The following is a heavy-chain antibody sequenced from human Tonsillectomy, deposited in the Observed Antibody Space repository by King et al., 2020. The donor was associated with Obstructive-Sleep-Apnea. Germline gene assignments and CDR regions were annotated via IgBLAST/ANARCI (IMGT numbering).Heavy chain of an antibody. CDR1: GVSISSSSYY. CDR2: IYYSGST. V-gene: IGHV4-39*01. CDR3: ARQYSSSWYNHEYFQH. J-gene: IGHJ1*01. Sequence: QLQESGPGLVKPSETLSLTCTVSGVSISSSSYYWGWIRQPPGKGLEWIGSIYYSGSTYYNPSLRSRVTISVDTSKNQFSLKLSSVTAADTAVYYCARQYSSSWYNHEYFQHWGQGTLVTVSS. D-gene: IGHD6-13*01.